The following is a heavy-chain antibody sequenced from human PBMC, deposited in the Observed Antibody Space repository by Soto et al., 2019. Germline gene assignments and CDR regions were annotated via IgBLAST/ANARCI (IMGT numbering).Heavy chain of an antibody. V-gene: IGHV4-59*08. D-gene: IGHD6-19*01. CDR3: ARQDGSGWFPDAFDI. J-gene: IGHJ3*02. CDR1: GGSISSYY. CDR2: IYYSGST. Sequence: PSETLSLTCTVSGGSISSYYWSWIRQPPGKGLEWIGYIYYSGSTNYNPSLKSRVTISVDTSKNQFSLKLSSVTAADTAVYYCARQDGSGWFPDAFDIRGQGTMVTVSS.